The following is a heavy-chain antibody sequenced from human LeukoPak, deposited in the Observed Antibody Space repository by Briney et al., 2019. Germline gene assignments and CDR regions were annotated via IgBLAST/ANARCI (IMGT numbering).Heavy chain of an antibody. Sequence: EGSLRLSCAASGFTFSSYAMSWVRQAPGKGLEWVSAISGSGGSTYYADSVKGRFTISRDNSKNTLYLQMNSLRAEDTAVYYSAKGLGATTVYYYMDVWGKGTTVTVSS. J-gene: IGHJ6*03. D-gene: IGHD1-26*01. V-gene: IGHV3-23*01. CDR1: GFTFSSYA. CDR2: ISGSGGST. CDR3: AKGLGATTVYYYMDV.